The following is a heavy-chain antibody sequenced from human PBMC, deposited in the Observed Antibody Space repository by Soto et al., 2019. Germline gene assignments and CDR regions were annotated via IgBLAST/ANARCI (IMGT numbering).Heavy chain of an antibody. J-gene: IGHJ5*02. CDR1: GYTFTSYG. V-gene: IGHV1-18*01. CDR2: ISAYNGNT. Sequence: ASVKVSCKASGYTFTSYGISWVRQAPGQGLEWMGWISAYNGNTNYAQKLQGRVTMTTDTSTSTAYMELRSLRSDDTAVYYCARDKTGVAARPNNWFDPWGQGTLVTVSS. D-gene: IGHD6-6*01. CDR3: ARDKTGVAARPNNWFDP.